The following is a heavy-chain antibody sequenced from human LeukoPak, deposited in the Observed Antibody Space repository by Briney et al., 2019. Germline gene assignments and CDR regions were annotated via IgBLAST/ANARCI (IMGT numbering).Heavy chain of an antibody. D-gene: IGHD3-22*01. CDR2: IYYSGST. CDR1: GGSISSYY. J-gene: IGHJ6*03. CDR3: TRGSIAYYYMDV. Sequence: SETLSLTCTVSGGSISSYYWSWIRQPPGKGLEWIGNIYYSGSTNYSPSLKSRVTISVDTSKNQFSLKLSSVTAADTAVYYCTRGSIAYYYMDVWGKGTTVTISS. V-gene: IGHV4-59*01.